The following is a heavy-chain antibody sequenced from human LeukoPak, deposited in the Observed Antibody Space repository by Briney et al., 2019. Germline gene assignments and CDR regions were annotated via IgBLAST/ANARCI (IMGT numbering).Heavy chain of an antibody. J-gene: IGHJ4*02. D-gene: IGHD6-6*01. Sequence: QPGGSLRLSCAASGFTFSSYAMSWVRQAPGKGLEWVSAISGSGGSTYYADSVKGRSTNSRDNSKNTLYLQMNSLRAEDTAVYYCAKDRTAARPYYFDYWGQGTLVTVSS. CDR1: GFTFSSYA. V-gene: IGHV3-23*01. CDR3: AKDRTAARPYYFDY. CDR2: ISGSGGST.